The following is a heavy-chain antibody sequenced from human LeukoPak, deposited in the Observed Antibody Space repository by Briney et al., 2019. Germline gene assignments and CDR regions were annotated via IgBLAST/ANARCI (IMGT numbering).Heavy chain of an antibody. CDR2: TNWDGNTT. V-gene: IGHV3-43D*03. J-gene: IGHJ4*02. Sequence: GGSLRLSCVASGFTFDDYAMHWVRQAPGKGLEWVCLTNWDGNTTFCADSVKGGFTISRDNIKSSLFLQMNSLRPEDSALYYCAKGDSGHDPSIHPPGAFDYWGQGTLVTVSS. D-gene: IGHD2-21*02. CDR1: GFTFDDYA. CDR3: AKGDSGHDPSIHPPGAFDY.